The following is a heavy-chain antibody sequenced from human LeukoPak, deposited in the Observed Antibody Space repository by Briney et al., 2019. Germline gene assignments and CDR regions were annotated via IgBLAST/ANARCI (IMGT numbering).Heavy chain of an antibody. D-gene: IGHD2-2*01. CDR1: GYTFTSYY. J-gene: IGHJ3*02. V-gene: IGHV1-46*03. CDR3: ASSIVVVHRDAFDI. Sequence: ASVKVSCKASGYTFTSYYMHWVRQAPAQGLEWMGIINPSGGSTCYAQKFQGRVTMTRDTSTSTVYMELSSLRSEDTAVYYCASSIVVVHRDAFDIWGQGTIVTVSS. CDR2: INPSGGST.